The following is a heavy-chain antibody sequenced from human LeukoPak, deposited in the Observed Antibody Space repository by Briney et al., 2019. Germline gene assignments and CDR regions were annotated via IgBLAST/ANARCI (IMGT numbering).Heavy chain of an antibody. D-gene: IGHD1-26*01. J-gene: IGHJ4*02. CDR3: AKDVLGASFYYFDY. CDR1: GFTFDDYA. V-gene: IGHV3-9*01. CDR2: ISWNSGTI. Sequence: TGGSLRLSCAASGFTFDDYAMHWVRQAPGKGLEWVSSISWNSGTIGYADSVKGRFTISRDNAKNSLYLQMNSLRAEDTALYYCAKDVLGASFYYFDYWGQETLVTVSS.